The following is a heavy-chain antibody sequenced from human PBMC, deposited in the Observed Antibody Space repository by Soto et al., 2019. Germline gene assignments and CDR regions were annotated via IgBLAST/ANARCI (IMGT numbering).Heavy chain of an antibody. CDR1: GGSISSYY. V-gene: IGHV4-34*01. J-gene: IGHJ4*02. CDR2: INHSGST. D-gene: IGHD3-10*01. Sequence: SETLSLTCTVSGGSISSYYWSWIRQPPGKGLEWIGEINHSGSTNYNPSLKSRVTISVDTSKNQFSLKLSSVTAADTAVYYCARQGDYYGSGSYLPLAYWGKGNLVTVSS. CDR3: ARQGDYYGSGSYLPLAY.